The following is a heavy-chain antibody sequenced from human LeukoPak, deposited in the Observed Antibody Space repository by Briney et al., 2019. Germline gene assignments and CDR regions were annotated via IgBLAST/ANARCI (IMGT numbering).Heavy chain of an antibody. CDR2: FDPEDGET. Sequence: ASVKVSCKVSGYTLTELSMHWVRQAPGKGLEWMGGFDPEDGETIYAQKFQGRVTMTEDTSTDTAYMELSSLRSEDTAVYYCATGYYYDSSGYYYYSHDYWGQGTLVTVSS. D-gene: IGHD3-22*01. CDR3: ATGYYYDSSGYYYYSHDY. V-gene: IGHV1-24*01. CDR1: GYTLTELS. J-gene: IGHJ4*02.